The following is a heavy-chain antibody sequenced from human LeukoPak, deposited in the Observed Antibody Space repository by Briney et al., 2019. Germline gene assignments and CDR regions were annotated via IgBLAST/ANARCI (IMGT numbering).Heavy chain of an antibody. CDR2: IKQDGSEK. D-gene: IGHD5-12*01. V-gene: IGHV3-7*01. J-gene: IGHJ6*03. Sequence: GGSLRLSCAASGFPFSSYWMSWVRQAPGKGLEWVANIKQDGSEKYYVDSVRGRFTISRDNAKNSLYLQMNSLRAEDTAVYYCARGPTYSGYDPGYYYMDVWGKGTTVTVSS. CDR3: ARGPTYSGYDPGYYYMDV. CDR1: GFPFSSYW.